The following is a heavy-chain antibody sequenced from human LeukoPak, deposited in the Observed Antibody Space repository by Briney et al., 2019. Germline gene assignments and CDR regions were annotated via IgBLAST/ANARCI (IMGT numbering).Heavy chain of an antibody. CDR1: GFTFSACE. D-gene: IGHD6-19*01. CDR3: ARDLVAVAGCRSFDL. CDR2: ISGSGTTT. Sequence: GGSLRLSCAISGFTFSACELTWVRQTPGKGLEWVSYISGSGTTTYYADSVKGRFTISRDNAKSSLYLQMNSLRAEDTAVYYCARDLVAVAGCRSFDLWGQGTLVTVSS. V-gene: IGHV3-48*03. J-gene: IGHJ4*02.